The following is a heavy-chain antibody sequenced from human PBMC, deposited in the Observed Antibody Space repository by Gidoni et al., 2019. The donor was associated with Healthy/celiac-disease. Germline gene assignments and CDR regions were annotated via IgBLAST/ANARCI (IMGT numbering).Heavy chain of an antibody. CDR2: ISGSGGST. CDR3: ADLRGVSPYGMDV. J-gene: IGHJ6*02. V-gene: IGHV3-23*01. Sequence: VQLFESGVGLVQPGGSLSLSCAASGFTFSSYALSWVRQAPGKGLEWVSAISGSGGSTYYADAVKGRFTISRDNTKNTLYLQMNSVRDEDTAVYYCADLRGVSPYGMDVWGQGTTVTVSS. D-gene: IGHD3-10*01. CDR1: GFTFSSYA.